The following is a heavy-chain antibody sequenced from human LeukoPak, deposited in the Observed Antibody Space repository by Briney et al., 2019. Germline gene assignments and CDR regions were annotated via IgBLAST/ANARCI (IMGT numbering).Heavy chain of an antibody. V-gene: IGHV3-72*01. CDR3: SRDGSSSDWSAFDI. CDR1: GFTFSDYL. Sequence: PGGSLRLSCTASGFTFSDYLMDWVRQAPGKGLEWVGRIRKKDKSYTTEYAASVKGRFTISRDDSKNSLYLQMNSLKTEDTAVYYCSRDGSSSDWSAFDIWGLGTLVTVSS. J-gene: IGHJ3*02. CDR2: IRKKDKSYTT. D-gene: IGHD2-21*02.